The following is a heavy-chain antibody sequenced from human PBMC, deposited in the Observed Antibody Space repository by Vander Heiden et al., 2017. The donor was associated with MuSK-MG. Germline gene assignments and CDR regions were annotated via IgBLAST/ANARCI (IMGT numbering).Heavy chain of an antibody. J-gene: IGHJ6*02. CDR3: ARGPMASNYYYYGMDV. V-gene: IGHV3-33*01. D-gene: IGHD2-2*01. CDR1: GFTFRSYG. CDR2: IWYDGSNK. Sequence: QVQLVESGGGVVQPGRSLRRSCAASGFTFRSYGMHWVRQAPGKGLEWVAVIWYDGSNKYYADSVKGRFTISRDNSKNTLYMQMNSLRAEDTAVYYCARGPMASNYYYYGMDVWGQGTTVTVSS.